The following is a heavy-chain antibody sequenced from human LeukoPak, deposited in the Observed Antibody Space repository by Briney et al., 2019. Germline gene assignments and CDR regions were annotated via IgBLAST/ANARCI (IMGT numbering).Heavy chain of an antibody. D-gene: IGHD2-15*01. Sequence: GGSLRLSCSASGFTFSSYSMSWVRQAPGKGLEWVSSLSTDTTYMSYADSVKGRFPISRDNAKQSLYPQMNSLRAEDTAVYYCATSLLGATFDTWGQGTMVTVSS. CDR2: LSTDTTYM. V-gene: IGHV3-21*01. J-gene: IGHJ3*02. CDR1: GFTFSSYS. CDR3: ATSLLGATFDT.